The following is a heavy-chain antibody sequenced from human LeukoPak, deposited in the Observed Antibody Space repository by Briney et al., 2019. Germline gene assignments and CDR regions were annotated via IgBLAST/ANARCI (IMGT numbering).Heavy chain of an antibody. Sequence: SETLSLTCTVSGASISSSNYYWSWIWQPPGNGLEWIGRIYTSGSTNYNPSLKSRVTISLDTSKNQFPLKLTSVTAADTAVYYCAREGGDWVTYFDSWGQGTLVTVSS. CDR1: GASISSSNYY. V-gene: IGHV4-61*02. CDR3: AREGGDWVTYFDS. J-gene: IGHJ4*02. D-gene: IGHD2-21*01. CDR2: IYTSGST.